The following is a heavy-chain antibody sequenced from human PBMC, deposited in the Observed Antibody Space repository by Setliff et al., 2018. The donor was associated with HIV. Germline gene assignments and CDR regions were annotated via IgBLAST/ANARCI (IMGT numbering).Heavy chain of an antibody. CDR1: GGSISTYY. J-gene: IGHJ3*01. CDR2: SYFTGSS. V-gene: IGHV4-59*01. Sequence: PSETLSLTCTVSGGSISTYYWSWIRQPPGKVLEWIGSSYFTGSSDNNPSLKSRVTLSVDTSKHQFSLKLSSVTAADTAVYYCARVQMAYAAFDVWGQGTMVTVSS. CDR3: ARVQMAYAAFDV. D-gene: IGHD4-17*01.